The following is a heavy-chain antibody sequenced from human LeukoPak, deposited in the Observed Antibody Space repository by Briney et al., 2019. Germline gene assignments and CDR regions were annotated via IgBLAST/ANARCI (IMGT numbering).Heavy chain of an antibody. J-gene: IGHJ3*01. CDR3: TREVITPGDSDGFDL. D-gene: IGHD2-2*01. CDR2: IHYDGRA. Sequence: SQTLSLTCTVSGGSISSANHFWSWVRQSPGEGLEWIGYIHYDGRAHYNPSLKSRVSMSLDMSKNQFSLSLSSVTAADTAIYYCTREVITPGDSDGFDLWGQGTMVSVSS. CDR1: GGSISSANHF. V-gene: IGHV4-30-4*08.